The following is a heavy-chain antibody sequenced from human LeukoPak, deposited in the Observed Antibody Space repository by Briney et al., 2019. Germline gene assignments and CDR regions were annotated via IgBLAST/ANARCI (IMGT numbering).Heavy chain of an antibody. J-gene: IGHJ4*02. V-gene: IGHV5-51*01. D-gene: IGHD3-10*01. CDR3: ARLNDGSAGY. CDR1: GYTFTSYW. CDR2: IYPGDSDT. Sequence: GESLKISCKGSGYTFTSYWIAWVRQLPGKGLDCMGIIYPGDSDTRYSPSFQGQVTISADESISTAYLQWNSLKASDTAMYYCARLNDGSAGYWGQGTLVTVSS.